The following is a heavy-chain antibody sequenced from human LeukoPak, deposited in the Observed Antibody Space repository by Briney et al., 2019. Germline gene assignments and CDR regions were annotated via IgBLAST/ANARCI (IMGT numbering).Heavy chain of an antibody. V-gene: IGHV4-31*03. D-gene: IGHD2-2*01. Sequence: SETLSLTCTVSGGSISSGGYYWSWIRQHPGKGLEWIGYIYYSGSTYYNPSLKSRVTISVDTSKNQFSLKLSSVTAADTAVYYCARARRGYCSSTSCPIEPYFDLWGRGTLVTVSS. CDR2: IYYSGST. CDR1: GGSISSGGYY. CDR3: ARARRGYCSSTSCPIEPYFDL. J-gene: IGHJ2*01.